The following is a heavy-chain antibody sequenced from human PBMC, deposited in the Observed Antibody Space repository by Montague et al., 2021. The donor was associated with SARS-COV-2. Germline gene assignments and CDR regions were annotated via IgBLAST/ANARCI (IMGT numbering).Heavy chain of an antibody. CDR1: GFTFSSHA. CDR2: ISTRGTYI. Sequence: SLRLSCAASGFTFSSHAMNWVRQAPGKGLEWVSYISTRGTYIYNADSVKGRFTISRDNAKNSLYLQMNSLRAEDTAVYYCARGLGSSSSYGMDVWGQGTTVTVSS. CDR3: ARGLGSSSSYGMDV. V-gene: IGHV3-21*01. J-gene: IGHJ6*02. D-gene: IGHD6-6*01.